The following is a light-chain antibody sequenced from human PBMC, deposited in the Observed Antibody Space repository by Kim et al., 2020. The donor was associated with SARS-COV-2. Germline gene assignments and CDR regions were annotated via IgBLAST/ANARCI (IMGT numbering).Light chain of an antibody. CDR2: GAS. CDR1: QSVRSN. J-gene: IGKJ4*01. V-gene: IGKV3-15*01. Sequence: SVSPGERATLSCRASQSVRSNLAWYQLKPGQTPRLLIYGASTRATGIPARFSGSGSGTEFTLTISSLQSEDLAFYYCQQNNNWPLTFGGGTKLEI. CDR3: QQNNNWPLT.